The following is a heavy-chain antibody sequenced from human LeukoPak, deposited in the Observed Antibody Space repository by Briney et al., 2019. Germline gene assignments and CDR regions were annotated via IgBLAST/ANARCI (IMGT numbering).Heavy chain of an antibody. CDR1: GFTFSSFW. CDR3: ARSIAAAGPPGYFDY. V-gene: IGHV3-7*03. Sequence: GGSLRLSCAASGFTFSSFWMSWVRQAPGKGPEWVANIKQDGSEKYQVDSVKGRFTISRDNAKNSLYLQMNSLRAEDTAVYYCARSIAAAGPPGYFDYWGQGTLVTVSS. D-gene: IGHD6-13*01. J-gene: IGHJ4*02. CDR2: IKQDGSEK.